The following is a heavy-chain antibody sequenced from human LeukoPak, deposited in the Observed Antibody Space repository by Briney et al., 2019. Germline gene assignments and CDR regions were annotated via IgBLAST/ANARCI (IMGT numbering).Heavy chain of an antibody. CDR2: ISYDGSNK. CDR3: ARPYSSGWSLPFDY. V-gene: IGHV3-30*03. Sequence: TGGSLRLSCAASGFSFNYYGMHWVRQAPGKGLEWVAVISYDGSNKYYADSVKGRFTISRDNSKNTLFLQMNSLRSEDTAMYYCARPYSSGWSLPFDYWGQGTLVTVSS. CDR1: GFSFNYYG. J-gene: IGHJ4*02. D-gene: IGHD6-19*01.